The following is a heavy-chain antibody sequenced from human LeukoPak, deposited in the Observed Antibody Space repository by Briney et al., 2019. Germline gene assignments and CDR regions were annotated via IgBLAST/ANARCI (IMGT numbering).Heavy chain of an antibody. CDR3: ARQLRGGGSYKVRYYGMDV. V-gene: IGHV4-39*01. Sequence: SSETLSLTCTVSGGSISSSSYYWGWIRQPPGKGLEWIGSIYYSGSTYCNPSLKSRVTISGDTSKNQFSLKLSSVTAADTAVYYCARQLRGGGSYKVRYYGMDVWGQGTTVTVSS. CDR1: GGSISSSSYY. J-gene: IGHJ6*02. CDR2: IYYSGST. D-gene: IGHD1-26*01.